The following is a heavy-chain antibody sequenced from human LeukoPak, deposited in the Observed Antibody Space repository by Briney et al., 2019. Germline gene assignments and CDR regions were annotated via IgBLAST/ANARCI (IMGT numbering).Heavy chain of an antibody. CDR3: ARSWAGMYYPFYYFDY. Sequence: SETLSLTCAVYGNSFSGYYWSWIRQPPGKGLEWIAEINHRGTTHYNPSLKSRVNISADTSKNQFSLHLDSVTAADTAVYYCARSWAGMYYPFYYFDYWGQGTLVSVSS. J-gene: IGHJ4*02. CDR2: INHRGTT. CDR1: GNSFSGYY. D-gene: IGHD1-26*01. V-gene: IGHV4-34*01.